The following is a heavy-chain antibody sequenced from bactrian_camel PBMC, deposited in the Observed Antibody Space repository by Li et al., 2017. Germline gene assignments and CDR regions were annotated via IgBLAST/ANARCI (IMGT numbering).Heavy chain of an antibody. CDR3: AYYGGYCYRTLAEGLYHY. CDR1: GYTVSRTC. J-gene: IGHJ4*01. CDR2: IDSVART. D-gene: IGHD2*01. Sequence: HVQLVESGGGSVQAGGSLRLSCAGSGYTVSRTCMAWFRQAPGKEREGVASIDSVARTTYADSVKGRFTISRDNAKNTLYLQMDSLKPEDTAMYYCAYYGGYCYRTLAEGLYHYCGQGTQVTVS. V-gene: IGHV3S6*01.